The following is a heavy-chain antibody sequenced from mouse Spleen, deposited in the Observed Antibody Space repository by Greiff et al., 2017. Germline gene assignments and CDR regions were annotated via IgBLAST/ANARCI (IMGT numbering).Heavy chain of an antibody. CDR1: GYTFTDYY. CDR2: INPNNGGT. D-gene: IGHD2-12*01. J-gene: IGHJ3*01. V-gene: IGHV1-26*01. Sequence: EVQLQQSGPELVKPGASVKISCKASGYTFTDYYMNWVKQSHGKSLEWIGDINPNNGGTSYNQKFKGKATLTVDKSSSTAYMELRSLTSEDSAVYYCARAGSYYSYDGFAYWGQGTLVTVSA. CDR3: ARAGSYYSYDGFAY.